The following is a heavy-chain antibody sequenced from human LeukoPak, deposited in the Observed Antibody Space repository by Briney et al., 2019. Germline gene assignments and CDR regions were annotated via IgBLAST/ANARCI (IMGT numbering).Heavy chain of an antibody. J-gene: IGHJ4*02. V-gene: IGHV4-34*01. CDR3: AREEGRKFDY. Sequence: KPSETLSLTCAVYGGSFSGYYWSWIRQPPGKGLEWIGEINHSGSTNYNPSLKSRVTISVDTSKNQFSLKLRSVTAADTAVYYCAREEGRKFDYWGQGTLVTVSS. CDR2: INHSGST. CDR1: GGSFSGYY.